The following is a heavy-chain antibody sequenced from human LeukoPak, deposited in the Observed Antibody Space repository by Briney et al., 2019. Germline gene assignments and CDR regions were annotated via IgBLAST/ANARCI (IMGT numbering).Heavy chain of an antibody. CDR1: GGSVTSGIYH. J-gene: IGHJ5*02. CDR3: ARDHYYDGRGRFDP. Sequence: SETLSLTCTVSGGSVTSGIYHWGWIRQSPGKGLEWIGSVYFDGGTHYNPSLQSRVTVSIDASKNQFSLRLSSVTAADTALYYCARDHYYDGRGRFDPWGQGTLVTVSS. CDR2: VYFDGGT. V-gene: IGHV4-39*07. D-gene: IGHD3-16*01.